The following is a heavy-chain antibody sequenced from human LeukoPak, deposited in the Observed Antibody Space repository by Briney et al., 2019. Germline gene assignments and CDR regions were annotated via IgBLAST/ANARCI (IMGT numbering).Heavy chain of an antibody. CDR2: ISWNSGSI. D-gene: IGHD6-19*01. CDR3: AKGPWLAYPYYFDY. CDR1: GFTFDDYA. Sequence: GGSLRLSCAASGFTFDDYAMHWVRQAPGKGLEWVSGISWNSGSIGYADSVKGRFTISRDNAKNSLYLQMNSLRAEDTAVYYCAKGPWLAYPYYFDYWGQGTLVTVSS. J-gene: IGHJ4*02. V-gene: IGHV3-9*01.